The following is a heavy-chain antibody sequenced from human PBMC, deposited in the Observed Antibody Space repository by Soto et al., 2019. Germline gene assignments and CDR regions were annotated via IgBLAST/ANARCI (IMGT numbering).Heavy chain of an antibody. V-gene: IGHV4-31*03. D-gene: IGHD5-12*01. CDR3: ARMLGATIFDY. CDR2: IYYRGST. Sequence: QVQLQESGPGLVKPSQTLSLTCTVSGGSISSGGYYWYWIRQHPGKGLEWIGYIYYRGSTYYNPSLKSRVTISVDTSKNQFSLKLSSVTAADTAVYYCARMLGATIFDYWGQGTLVTVSS. CDR1: GGSISSGGYY. J-gene: IGHJ4*02.